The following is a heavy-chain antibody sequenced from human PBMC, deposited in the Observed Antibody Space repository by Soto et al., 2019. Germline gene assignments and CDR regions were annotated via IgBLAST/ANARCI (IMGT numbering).Heavy chain of an antibody. CDR2: ISYDGSIE. V-gene: IGHV3-30*03. CDR3: ARDGVSPLIMSHIT. J-gene: IGHJ5*02. D-gene: IGHD3-10*01. Sequence: GGSLRLSCAASGFIFSDNGMHWVRQAPGKGLEWVAVISYDGSIEYYADSVKGRFTISRDSTKQTLYLQMNSLRPDDTAMYYCARDGVSPLIMSHITWSQGTLVTVSS. CDR1: GFIFSDNG.